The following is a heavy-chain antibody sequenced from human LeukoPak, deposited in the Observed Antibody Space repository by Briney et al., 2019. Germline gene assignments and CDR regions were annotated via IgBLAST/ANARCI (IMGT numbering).Heavy chain of an antibody. CDR2: IYDSGST. J-gene: IGHJ4*02. CDR3: ARHDIVRSTTTPFDY. D-gene: IGHD1-26*01. CDR1: GDSLSSSVYY. Sequence: PSETLSLTCTVSGDSLSSSVYYWGGVSHPPGTGRGCIGSIYDSGSTHYNPSLKSRVTISVDTSKNHFSLRLSSVTAADSAVYYCARHDIVRSTTTPFDYWGQGTLVTVSS. V-gene: IGHV4-39*01.